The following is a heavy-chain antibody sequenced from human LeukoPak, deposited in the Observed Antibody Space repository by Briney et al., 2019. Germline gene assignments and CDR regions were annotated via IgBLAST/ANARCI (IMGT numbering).Heavy chain of an antibody. CDR2: INPNSGGT. D-gene: IGHD2-15*01. V-gene: IGHV1-2*04. CDR1: GYTFTGYY. CDR3: ARESCSGGSCYSFGLGAFDI. Sequence: GASVKVSCKASGYTFTGYYMHWVRQAPGQGLEWMGWINPNSGGTNYAQKLQGWVTMTGDTSISTAYMELSRLRSDDTAVYYCARESCSGGSCYSFGLGAFDIWGQGTMVTVSS. J-gene: IGHJ3*02.